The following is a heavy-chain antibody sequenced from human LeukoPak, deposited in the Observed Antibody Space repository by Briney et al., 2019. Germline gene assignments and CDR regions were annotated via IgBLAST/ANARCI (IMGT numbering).Heavy chain of an antibody. CDR1: GFTVSSNY. Sequence: GGSLRLSCAASGFTVSSNYMSWVRQAPGKGLEWVSVIYSGGSTYYADSVKGRFTISRGNSKNTLYLQMNSLRAEDTAMYYCARALRDGYNSTAASYYFDYWGQGTLVTVSS. D-gene: IGHD5-24*01. V-gene: IGHV3-66*01. CDR3: ARALRDGYNSTAASYYFDY. J-gene: IGHJ4*02. CDR2: IYSGGST.